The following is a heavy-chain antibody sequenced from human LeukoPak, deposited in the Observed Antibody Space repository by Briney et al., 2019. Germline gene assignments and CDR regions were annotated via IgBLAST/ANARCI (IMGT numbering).Heavy chain of an antibody. CDR1: GFTFSSYA. CDR3: ARTRLGTAVAGTVDY. J-gene: IGHJ4*02. D-gene: IGHD6-19*01. CDR2: ISSSTSTI. V-gene: IGHV3-48*04. Sequence: PGGSLRLSCAASGFTFSSYAMNWVRQAPGKGLEWVSYISSSTSTIYYADSVKGRFTISRDNAKNSLYLQMNSLRAEDTAVYYCARTRLGTAVAGTVDYWGQGTLVTVSS.